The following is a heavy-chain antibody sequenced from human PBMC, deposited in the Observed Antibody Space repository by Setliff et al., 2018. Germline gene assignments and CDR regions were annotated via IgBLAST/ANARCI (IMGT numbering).Heavy chain of an antibody. J-gene: IGHJ4*02. CDR3: AKRGDSSSWLEY. V-gene: IGHV3-30*02. Sequence: PGASLKISCAASGFTFSSYGMHWVRQAPGKGLEWVAFILYDGSNKYYADSVKGRFTISRDDSKKTLYLQMNSLRAEDTAVYYCAKRGDSSSWLEYWGQGTLVTVSS. CDR2: ILYDGSNK. CDR1: GFTFSSYG. D-gene: IGHD6-13*01.